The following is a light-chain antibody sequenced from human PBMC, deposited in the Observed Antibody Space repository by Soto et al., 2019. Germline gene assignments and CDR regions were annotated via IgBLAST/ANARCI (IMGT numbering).Light chain of an antibody. CDR2: DVS. V-gene: IGLV2-14*01. J-gene: IGLJ2*01. CDR1: SSDVGNYDY. Sequence: QSALTQPASVSGSPGQSITISCTGTSSDVGNYDYVSWYQQHPGKAPKLMIYDVSNRPSGVSNRFSGSKSGNTASLTISGLQAEDEADYYCSSYTPSSTLVFGGGTKVTVL. CDR3: SSYTPSSTLV.